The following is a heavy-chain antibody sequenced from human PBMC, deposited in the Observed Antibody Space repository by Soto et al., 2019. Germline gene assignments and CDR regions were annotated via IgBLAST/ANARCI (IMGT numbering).Heavy chain of an antibody. CDR3: ARVYEYSSGWDFDY. V-gene: IGHV4-34*01. CDR2: INHSGST. Sequence: QVQLQQWGAGLLKPSETLSLTCAVYGGSFSGYYWSWIRQPPGKGLEWIGEINHSGSTNYNPSLKSRVTISVDTSKNQFSLKLSSVTDADTAVYYCARVYEYSSGWDFDYWGQGTLVTVSS. J-gene: IGHJ4*02. D-gene: IGHD6-19*01. CDR1: GGSFSGYY.